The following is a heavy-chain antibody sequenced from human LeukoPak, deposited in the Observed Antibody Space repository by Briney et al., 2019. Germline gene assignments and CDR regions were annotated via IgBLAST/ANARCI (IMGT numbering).Heavy chain of an antibody. CDR3: ARDSEPYYYDSSGVDY. V-gene: IGHV3-23*01. Sequence: GGSLRLSCAASGFTFSSYWMSWVRQAPGKGLEWVSGISGSGSSTDYADSVKGRFTISRDNSKNTLYLQMNSLRAEDTAVYYCARDSEPYYYDSSGVDYWGQGTLVTVSS. J-gene: IGHJ4*02. D-gene: IGHD3-22*01. CDR1: GFTFSSYW. CDR2: ISGSGSST.